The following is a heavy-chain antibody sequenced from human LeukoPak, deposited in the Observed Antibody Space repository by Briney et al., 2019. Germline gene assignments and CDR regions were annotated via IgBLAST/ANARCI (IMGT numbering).Heavy chain of an antibody. Sequence: SETLSLTCAVYGGSFSSYYWSWIRQPAGKGLEWIGRIYTSGSTNYNPSLKSRVTISVDTSKNQFSLKLSSVTAADTAVYYCARGVVVTAIYDYWGQGTLVTVSS. D-gene: IGHD2-21*02. CDR3: ARGVVVTAIYDY. CDR1: GGSFSSYY. J-gene: IGHJ4*02. V-gene: IGHV4-59*10. CDR2: IYTSGST.